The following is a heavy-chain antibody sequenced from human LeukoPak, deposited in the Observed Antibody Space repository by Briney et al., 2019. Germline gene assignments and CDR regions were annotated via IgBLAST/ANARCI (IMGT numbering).Heavy chain of an antibody. CDR2: VSSSSSYI. Sequence: GGSLRLSCAASGFTFSSYSMNWVRQAPGKGLEWVSSVSSSSSYIYYADSVKGRFTISRDNAKNSLYLQMNSLRAEDTAVYYCARVQSYDSSGYYPYDAFDIWGQGTMVTVSS. CDR3: ARVQSYDSSGYYPYDAFDI. D-gene: IGHD3-22*01. J-gene: IGHJ3*02. V-gene: IGHV3-21*01. CDR1: GFTFSSYS.